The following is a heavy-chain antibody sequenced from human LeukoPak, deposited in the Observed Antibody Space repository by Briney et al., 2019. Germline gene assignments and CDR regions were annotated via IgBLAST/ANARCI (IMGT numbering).Heavy chain of an antibody. CDR3: ARGPYSSGWYSFDY. D-gene: IGHD6-19*01. V-gene: IGHV4-4*07. CDR2: IYTSGNT. Sequence: SETLSLTCTVSGGSISGYYWSWLRQPAGKGLEWIGRIYTSGNTNYNPSLKSRVTMSVDTSKNQFSLKLTSVTAADTAFYYCARGPYSSGWYSFDYWGQGTLVTVSS. J-gene: IGHJ4*02. CDR1: GGSISGYY.